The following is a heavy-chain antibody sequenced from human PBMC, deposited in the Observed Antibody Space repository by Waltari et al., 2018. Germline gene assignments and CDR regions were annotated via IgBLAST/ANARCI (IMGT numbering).Heavy chain of an antibody. V-gene: IGHV4-34*01. Sequence: VQLLESGGGLVQPGGSLRLSCAASGFTFSSYAMSWVRQAPGKGLEWIGEINQSGSTNYNPSLKSRVTISVDTSKNQFSLKLSSVTAADTAVYYCARGGGGSYSPDYWGQGTLVTVSS. CDR1: GFTFSSYA. J-gene: IGHJ4*02. CDR2: INQSGST. D-gene: IGHD1-26*01. CDR3: ARGGGGSYSPDY.